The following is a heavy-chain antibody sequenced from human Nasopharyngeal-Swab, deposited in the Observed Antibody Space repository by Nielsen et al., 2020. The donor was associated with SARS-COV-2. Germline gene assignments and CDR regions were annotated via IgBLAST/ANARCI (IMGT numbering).Heavy chain of an antibody. Sequence: GESLKISCAASGFTFSDYYMSWIRQAPGKGLEWVSYISSSSSTIYYADSVKGRFTISRDNAKNSLYLQMNSLRAEDTAVYYCARDPHGGSDYWGQGTLVTVSS. V-gene: IGHV3-11*04. CDR3: ARDPHGGSDY. J-gene: IGHJ4*02. CDR1: GFTFSDYY. CDR2: ISSSSSTI.